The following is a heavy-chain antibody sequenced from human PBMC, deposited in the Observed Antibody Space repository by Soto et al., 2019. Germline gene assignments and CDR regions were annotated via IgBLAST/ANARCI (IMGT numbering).Heavy chain of an antibody. CDR1: GGSISSGGYY. J-gene: IGHJ4*02. D-gene: IGHD2-21*02. V-gene: IGHV4-31*03. CDR3: ARAYCGGDCYYPYYFDY. CDR2: IYYSGST. Sequence: PSETLSLTCTVSGGSISSGGYYWSWIRQHPGKGLEWFGYIYYSGSTYYNPSLKSRVTISVDTSKNQFSLKLSSVTAADTAVYYCARAYCGGDCYYPYYFDYWGQATLVTVSS.